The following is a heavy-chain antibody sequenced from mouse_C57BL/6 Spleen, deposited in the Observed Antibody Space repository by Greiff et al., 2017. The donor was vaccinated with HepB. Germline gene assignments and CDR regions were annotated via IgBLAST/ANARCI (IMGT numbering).Heavy chain of an antibody. CDR3: AREDGSSYVYFDY. V-gene: IGHV1-4*01. CDR2: INPSSGYT. Sequence: VQLVESGAELARPGASVKMSCKASGYTFTSYTMHWVKQRPGQGLEWIGYINPSSGYTKYNQKFKDKATLTADKSSSTAYMQLSSLTSEDSAVYYCAREDGSSYVYFDYWGQGTTLTVSS. D-gene: IGHD1-1*01. CDR1: GYTFTSYT. J-gene: IGHJ2*01.